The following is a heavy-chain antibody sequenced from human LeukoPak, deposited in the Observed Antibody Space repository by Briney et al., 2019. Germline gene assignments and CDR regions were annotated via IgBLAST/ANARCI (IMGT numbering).Heavy chain of an antibody. CDR3: ARFPCSGDSCYSGIRAFDI. Sequence: PSETLSLTCAVSGYSISSGYYWNWIRQSPGKGLEWIGEINHSGSTNSNPSLRSRVTILIDTSKNQFSLKLSSVTAADTAVYYCARFPCSGDSCYSGIRAFDIWGQGTMVIVSS. D-gene: IGHD2-15*01. V-gene: IGHV4-34*01. CDR1: GYSISSGYY. J-gene: IGHJ3*02. CDR2: INHSGST.